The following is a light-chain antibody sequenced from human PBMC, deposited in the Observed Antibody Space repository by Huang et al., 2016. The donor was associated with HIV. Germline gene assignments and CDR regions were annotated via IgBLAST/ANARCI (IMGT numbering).Light chain of an antibody. CDR2: GAS. J-gene: IGKJ4*01. CDR1: QSVSSTY. Sequence: EIMLTQYPGTLSSSPGERATLSCRASQSVSSTYLAWYQQKPGQAPRLLISGASTRATGIPDRFSGSGSGTDFTLTISRLEPEDFAVYYCQQYGNSLLTFGGGTKVEI. V-gene: IGKV3-20*01. CDR3: QQYGNSLLT.